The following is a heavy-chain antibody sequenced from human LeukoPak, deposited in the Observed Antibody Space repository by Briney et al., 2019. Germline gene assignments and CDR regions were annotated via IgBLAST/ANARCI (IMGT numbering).Heavy chain of an antibody. J-gene: IGHJ5*02. CDR2: IYHSGST. CDR3: ARVGYSYGSPSCWFDP. CDR1: GYSISSGYY. Sequence: NPSETLSLTCTVSGYSISSGYYWGWIRQPPGKGPEWIGSIYHSGSTYYNPSLKSRVTISVDTSKNQFSLKLSSVTAADTAVYYCARVGYSYGSPSCWFDPWGQGTLVTVSS. V-gene: IGHV4-38-2*02. D-gene: IGHD5-18*01.